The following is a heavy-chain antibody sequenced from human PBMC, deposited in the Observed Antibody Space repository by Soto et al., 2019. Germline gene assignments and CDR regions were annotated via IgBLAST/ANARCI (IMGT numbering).Heavy chain of an antibody. J-gene: IGHJ6*02. V-gene: IGHV4-34*01. CDR3: ARVPAMVERQIPRFYYQVMDV. CDR2: INHSGST. Sequence: SETLSLTCTVYGESFSDYYWSWIRQPPGKGLEWIGEINHSGSTNYTPSLKSRVTMSVDTSNNHFSLNLSSVTAANTAVYSCARVPAMVERQIPRFYYQVMDVWGQGTTVTIS. D-gene: IGHD2-15*01. CDR1: GESFSDYY.